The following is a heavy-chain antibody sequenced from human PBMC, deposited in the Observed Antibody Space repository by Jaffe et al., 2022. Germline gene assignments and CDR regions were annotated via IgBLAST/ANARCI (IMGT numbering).Heavy chain of an antibody. Sequence: EVQLVESGGGLVQPGRSLRLSCTASGFTFGDYAMSWVRQAPGKGLEWVGFIRSKAYGGTTEYAASVKGRFTISRDDSKSIAYLQMNSLKTEDTAVYYCTREVTTMYGDYEVYWGQGTLVTVSS. V-gene: IGHV3-49*04. CDR1: GFTFGDYA. CDR2: IRSKAYGGTT. D-gene: IGHD4-17*01. CDR3: TREVTTMYGDYEVY. J-gene: IGHJ4*02.